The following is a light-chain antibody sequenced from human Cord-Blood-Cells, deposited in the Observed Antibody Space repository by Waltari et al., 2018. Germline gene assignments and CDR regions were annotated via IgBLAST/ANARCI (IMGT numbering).Light chain of an antibody. V-gene: IGKV1-33*01. CDR2: DAS. CDR1: QDISNY. J-gene: IGKJ4*01. Sequence: DIQMTQSHSSLSASVGDRVTITCQESQDISNYLNWYQQKPGKAPKLLIYDASNLETGVPSRFSGSGSGTDFTFTISSLQPEDIATYYCQQYDNLPLTFGGGTKEEIK. CDR3: QQYDNLPLT.